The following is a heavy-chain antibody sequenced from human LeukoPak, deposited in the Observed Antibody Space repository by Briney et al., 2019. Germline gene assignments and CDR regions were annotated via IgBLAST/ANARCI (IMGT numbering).Heavy chain of an antibody. J-gene: IGHJ4*02. CDR3: ATGIAAAGTVY. CDR1: GFTFSSYS. CDR2: ISISSSYI. Sequence: GGSLRFYCAASGFTFSSYSMNWVPPAPGKGLEWVSSISISSSYIYYADSVKGRFTISRDNAKNSLYLQMNSLRAEDTAVYYCATGIAAAGTVYWGQGTLVTVSS. D-gene: IGHD6-13*01. V-gene: IGHV3-21*01.